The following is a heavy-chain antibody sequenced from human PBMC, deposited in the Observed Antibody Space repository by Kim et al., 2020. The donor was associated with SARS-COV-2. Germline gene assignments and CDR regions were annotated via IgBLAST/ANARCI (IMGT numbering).Heavy chain of an antibody. CDR2: SRDKAKSHTT. CDR1: GFTLSDHY. J-gene: IGHJ5*02. CDR3: SLPTCSTASCSAP. Sequence: GGSLRLSCAASGFTLSDHYIDWVRQAPGKGLEWVGRSRDKAKSHTTNYAASVKGRYTNSRDDSNNSLYLQMNSLKTEDTAVYYCSLPTCSTASCSAPWGQGTLVTVST. D-gene: IGHD2-2*01. V-gene: IGHV3-72*01.